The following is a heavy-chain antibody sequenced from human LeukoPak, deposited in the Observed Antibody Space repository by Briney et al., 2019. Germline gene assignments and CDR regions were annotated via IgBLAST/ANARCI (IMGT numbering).Heavy chain of an antibody. J-gene: IGHJ2*01. CDR3: AGSLFSNWYFDL. V-gene: IGHV3-74*01. CDR1: GFTFSSYW. Sequence: QPGGSLRLSCATSGFTFSSYWMYWVRQAPGKGLVWVSRINSDGSSTSCADSVKGRFTISRDNAKNTLYVQMNSLRAEDTAVYYCAGSLFSNWYFDLWGRGTLVTVSS. D-gene: IGHD3-10*02. CDR2: INSDGSST.